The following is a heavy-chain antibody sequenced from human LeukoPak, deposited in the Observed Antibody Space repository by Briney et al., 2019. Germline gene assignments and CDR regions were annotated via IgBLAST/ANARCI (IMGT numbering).Heavy chain of an antibody. J-gene: IGHJ4*02. Sequence: SETLSLTCAVYGGSFSGYYWSWIRQPPGKGLEWIGEINHSGSTNYNPSLKSRVTISVDTSKNQFSLRLSSVTAADTAVYYCARESVSEVYWGQGTLVTVSS. CDR1: GGSFSGYY. CDR3: ARESVSEVY. D-gene: IGHD1-14*01. CDR2: INHSGST. V-gene: IGHV4-34*01.